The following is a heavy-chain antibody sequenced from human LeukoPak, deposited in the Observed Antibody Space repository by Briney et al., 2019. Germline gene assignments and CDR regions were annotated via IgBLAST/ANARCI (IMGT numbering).Heavy chain of an antibody. CDR3: ARDPRLMMYAWVYHYYMDV. V-gene: IGHV3-21*01. CDR1: GFSLSSFS. Sequence: PGGSLRLSCAASGFSLSSFSMSWVRQAPGKGLEWVSSISGSSSYIYYADSVKGRFTISRDNAKNSLYLQMNSLRAEDTAVYYCARDPRLMMYAWVYHYYMDVWGKGTTVTVSS. D-gene: IGHD2-8*01. CDR2: ISGSSSYI. J-gene: IGHJ6*03.